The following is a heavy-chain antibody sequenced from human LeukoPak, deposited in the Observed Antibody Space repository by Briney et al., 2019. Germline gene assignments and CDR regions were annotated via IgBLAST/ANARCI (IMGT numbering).Heavy chain of an antibody. V-gene: IGHV1-18*01. CDR3: ASRYYDSSGPLKYYFDY. Sequence: ASVKVSCKASGYTFTSYGISWVRQAPGQGLEWMGWISAYNGNTNYAQKLQGRVTMTTDTSTSTAYMELRSLRSDDTAVYYCASRYYDSSGPLKYYFDYWGQGTLVTVSS. CDR1: GYTFTSYG. J-gene: IGHJ4*02. D-gene: IGHD3-22*01. CDR2: ISAYNGNT.